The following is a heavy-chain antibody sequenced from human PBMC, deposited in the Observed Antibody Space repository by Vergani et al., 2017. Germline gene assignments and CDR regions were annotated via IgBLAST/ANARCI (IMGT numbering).Heavy chain of an antibody. V-gene: IGHV5-51*01. CDR3: ARQVGVTKVKFYYYYYMDV. Sequence: EVQLVQSGAEVKKPGESLKISCKGSGYSFTSYWIGWVRQMPGKCLEWMGIIYLGDSDTRYSPSFQGQVTIPADKSISTAYLQWSSLKASDTAMYYCARQVGVTKVKFYYYYYMDVWGKGTTVTVSS. D-gene: IGHD4-17*01. CDR2: IYLGDSDT. CDR1: GYSFTSYW. J-gene: IGHJ6*03.